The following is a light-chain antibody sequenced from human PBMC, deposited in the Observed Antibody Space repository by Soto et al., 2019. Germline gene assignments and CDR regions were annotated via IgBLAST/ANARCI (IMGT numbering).Light chain of an antibody. Sequence: EIVLTQSPGTLSLSPGDRATLSCRASQSLSTSLAWYQQKPGQAPRVVIYGASSRATGIPDRFSGSGSGTVFPLIIHRLGPEDFAVYYCQQYGSSPLTFGGGTTVEIK. J-gene: IGKJ4*01. CDR2: GAS. V-gene: IGKV3-20*01. CDR3: QQYGSSPLT. CDR1: QSLSTS.